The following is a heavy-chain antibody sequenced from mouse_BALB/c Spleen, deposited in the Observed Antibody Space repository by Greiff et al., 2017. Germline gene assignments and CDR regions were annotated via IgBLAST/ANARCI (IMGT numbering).Heavy chain of an antibody. CDR2: ISSGSSTI. Sequence: EVKVVESGGGLVQPGGSRKLSCAASGFTFSSFGMHWVRQAPEKGLEWVAYISSGSSTIYYADTVKGRFTISRDNPKNTLFLQMTSLRSEDTAMYYCASPHYYGSSYVAYWGQGTLVTVSA. J-gene: IGHJ3*01. D-gene: IGHD1-1*01. CDR1: GFTFSSFG. V-gene: IGHV5-17*02. CDR3: ASPHYYGSSYVAY.